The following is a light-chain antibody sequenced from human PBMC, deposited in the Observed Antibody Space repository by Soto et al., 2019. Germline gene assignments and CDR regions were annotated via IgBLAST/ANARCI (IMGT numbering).Light chain of an antibody. Sequence: DIVMTQSPDSLAVSLGERATINCKSSQSVLYSSNNKNYLTWYQQRPGQPPKLLIYWASTRESGVPDRFSGSGSGTDFTLTISSLQAEDVAVYYCQQYCSTPWTFGKGTKVEIK. V-gene: IGKV4-1*01. CDR2: WAS. CDR1: QSVLYSSNNKNY. CDR3: QQYCSTPWT. J-gene: IGKJ1*01.